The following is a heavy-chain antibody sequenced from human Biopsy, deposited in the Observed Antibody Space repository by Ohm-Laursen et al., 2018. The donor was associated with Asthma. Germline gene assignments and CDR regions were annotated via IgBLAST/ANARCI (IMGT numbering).Heavy chain of an antibody. Sequence: SVKVSCKTSGYTFNSAGITWVRQAPGQELGWMGWISVYNGNTKVAQKLQDRVTMITDTSTSTAYMELRSLRSDDTAVYFCARAVDYSHYYGIDVWGQGTTVTVS. CDR1: GYTFNSAG. CDR3: ARAVDYSHYYGIDV. CDR2: ISVYNGNT. D-gene: IGHD3-10*01. V-gene: IGHV1-18*01. J-gene: IGHJ6*02.